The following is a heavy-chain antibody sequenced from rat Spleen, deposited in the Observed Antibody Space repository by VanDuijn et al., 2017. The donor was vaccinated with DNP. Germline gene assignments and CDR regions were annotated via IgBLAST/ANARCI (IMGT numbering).Heavy chain of an antibody. CDR3: ATGSFDY. Sequence: EVQLVESGGDLVQPGRSLKLSCVASGFTFNNYWMTWIRQVPGTGLEWVASITSSGGSTYYPDSVKGRFTISRDNAKNTLYLQMNSLRSEDTATYYCATGSFDYWGQGVMVTVSS. V-gene: IGHV5-31*01. CDR2: ITSSGGST. D-gene: IGHD5-1*01. J-gene: IGHJ2*01. CDR1: GFTFNNYW.